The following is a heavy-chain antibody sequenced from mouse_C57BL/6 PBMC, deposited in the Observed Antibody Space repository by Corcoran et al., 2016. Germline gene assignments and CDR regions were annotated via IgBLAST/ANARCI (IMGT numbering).Heavy chain of an antibody. CDR1: GYTFTDYN. CDR2: INPNNGGT. V-gene: IGHV1-18*01. Sequence: EVQLQQSGPELVKPGASVKIPCKASGYTFTDYNMDWVKQSHGKSLEWIGDINPNNGGTIYNQKFKGKATLTVDKSSSTAYMELRSLTSEDTAVYYCARQDIYYGSSYDYAMDYWGQGTSVTVSS. J-gene: IGHJ4*01. CDR3: ARQDIYYGSSYDYAMDY. D-gene: IGHD1-1*01.